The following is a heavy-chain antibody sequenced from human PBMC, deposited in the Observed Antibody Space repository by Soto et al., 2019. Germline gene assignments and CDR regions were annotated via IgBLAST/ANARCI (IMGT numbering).Heavy chain of an antibody. D-gene: IGHD2-2*01. Sequence: PGESLKISCKGSGYSFTSYWIGWVRQMPGKGLEWMGIIYPGDSDTRYSPSFQGQVTISADKSISTAYLQWSSLKASDTAMYYCARFLVVVPAANDAFDIWGQGTMVNV. J-gene: IGHJ3*02. CDR2: IYPGDSDT. V-gene: IGHV5-51*01. CDR1: GYSFTSYW. CDR3: ARFLVVVPAANDAFDI.